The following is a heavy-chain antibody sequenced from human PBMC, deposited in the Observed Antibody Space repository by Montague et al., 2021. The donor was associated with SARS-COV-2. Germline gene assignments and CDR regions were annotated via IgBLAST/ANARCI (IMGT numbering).Heavy chain of an antibody. CDR3: VRGRLGTVFPFSPGAFDY. V-gene: IGHV4-39*01. D-gene: IGHD1-7*01. J-gene: IGHJ3*01. CDR1: GGSISNRNNY. Sequence: SETLSLTCTVSGGSISNRNNYWGWVRQPPGKGLEWIGSMDYVGNPFYNPPLRSRVAISLDTSKSQLSLRLRSVTTTDTAVFYCVRGRLGTVFPFSPGAFDYWGQGTTVTVSS. CDR2: MDYVGNP.